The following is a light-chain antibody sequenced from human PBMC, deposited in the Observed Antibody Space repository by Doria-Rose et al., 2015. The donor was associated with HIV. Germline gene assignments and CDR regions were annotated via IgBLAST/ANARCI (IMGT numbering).Light chain of an antibody. CDR2: DGS. Sequence: TQSPGTLSLSPEERATLSCRASQSFSSTYLAWYQQKPGQAPSLLIYDGSTRATGIPDRFSAGGSGTDFTLTINRLEPEDFALYYRHQYGTSWTFGQGTKVEI. J-gene: IGKJ1*01. CDR1: QSFSSTY. CDR3: HQYGTSWT. V-gene: IGKV3-20*01.